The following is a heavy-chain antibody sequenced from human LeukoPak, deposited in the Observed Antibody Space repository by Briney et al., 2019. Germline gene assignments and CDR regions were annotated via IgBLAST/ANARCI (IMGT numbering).Heavy chain of an antibody. D-gene: IGHD4-17*01. J-gene: IGHJ4*02. CDR1: GFTFSSYA. V-gene: IGHV3-23*01. CDR2: ISGSGGST. CDR3: AREPGGGDYEFDY. Sequence: DPGGSLRLSCAASGFTFSSYAMSWVRQAPGKGLEWVSAISGSGGSTYYADSVKGRFTISRDNSKNTLYLQMNSLRAEDTAVYYCAREPGGGDYEFDYWGQGTLVTVSS.